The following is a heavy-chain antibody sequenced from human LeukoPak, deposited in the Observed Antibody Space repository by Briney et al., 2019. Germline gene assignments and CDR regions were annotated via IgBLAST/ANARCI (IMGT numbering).Heavy chain of an antibody. CDR1: GGSINSSSHY. CDR3: ARDGENGSF. V-gene: IGHV4-39*02. J-gene: IGHJ4*02. Sequence: SETLSLTCTVSGGSINSSSHYWGWIRQSPGTGLEWIGSVYYTGRAYYNPSLKSRVTFSLDTSKNRISLMMNSVTAADTAVYYCARDGENGSFWGQGTLVTVSS. D-gene: IGHD1-26*01. CDR2: VYYTGRA.